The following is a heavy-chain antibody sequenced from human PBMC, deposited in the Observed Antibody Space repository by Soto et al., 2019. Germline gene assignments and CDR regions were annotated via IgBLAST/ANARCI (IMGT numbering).Heavy chain of an antibody. Sequence: SGPTLVNPTQTLTLTCTFSGFSLSTSGMCVSWIRQPPGKALEWLALIDWDDDKYYSTSLKTRLTISKDTSKNQVVLTMTNMDPVDTATYYCARISGGAVAGRGDGFDIWGQGTMVTVSS. CDR1: GFSLSTSGMC. V-gene: IGHV2-70*01. CDR3: ARISGGAVAGRGDGFDI. J-gene: IGHJ3*02. D-gene: IGHD6-19*01. CDR2: IDWDDDK.